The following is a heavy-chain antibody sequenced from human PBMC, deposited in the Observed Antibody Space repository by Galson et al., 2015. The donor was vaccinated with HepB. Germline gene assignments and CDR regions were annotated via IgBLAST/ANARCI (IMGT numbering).Heavy chain of an antibody. CDR2: ISYDGSNK. CDR1: GFTFSSYA. Sequence: SLRLSCAASGFTFSSYAMHWVRQAPGKGLEWVAVISYDGSNKYYADSVKGRFTISRDNSKNTLYLQMNSLRAEDTAVYYCARNPANWFDPWGQGTLVTVSS. CDR3: ARNPANWFDP. J-gene: IGHJ5*02. V-gene: IGHV3-30*04.